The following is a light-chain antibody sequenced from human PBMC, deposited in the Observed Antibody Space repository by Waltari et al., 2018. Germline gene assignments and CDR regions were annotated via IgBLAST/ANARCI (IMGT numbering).Light chain of an antibody. V-gene: IGLV3-10*01. J-gene: IGLJ2*01. CDR2: DDN. CDR1: GLPTQY. CDR3: YSKDTDGGSQGK. Sequence: YDLTHPPSVSVSPGQTAALTCSGAGLPTQYTFLYQQKLGQAPVLVMYDDNKRPSGIPGRFSGSSAGTVATLTITGAQVDDEADYYCYSKDTDGGSQGKIGGGTKLTVL.